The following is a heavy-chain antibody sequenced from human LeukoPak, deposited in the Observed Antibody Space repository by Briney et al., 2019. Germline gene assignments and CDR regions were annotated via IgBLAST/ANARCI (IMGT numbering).Heavy chain of an antibody. J-gene: IGHJ6*02. CDR1: GYTFTSYD. CDR3: ARVRFLEWSKINYYYYGMDV. V-gene: IGHV1-8*01. CDR2: MNPNSGNT. D-gene: IGHD3-3*01. Sequence: XSVKVSCKASGYTFTSYDINWVRQATGQGLEWMGWMNPNSGNTGYAQKFQGRVTMTRNTSISTAYMELSSLRSEDTAVYYCARVRFLEWSKINYYYYGMDVWGQGTTVTVSS.